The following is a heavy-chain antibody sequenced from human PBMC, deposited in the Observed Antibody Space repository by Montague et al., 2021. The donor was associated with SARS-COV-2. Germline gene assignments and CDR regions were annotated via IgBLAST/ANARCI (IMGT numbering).Heavy chain of an antibody. V-gene: IGHV4-34*01. CDR3: ARGLLRYFFD. CDR2: FNYTGST. D-gene: IGHD3-9*01. CDR1: GGSFSEYY. J-gene: IGHJ6*02. Sequence: SEILSLTCTVFGGSFSEYYWTWIRQSPGKGLEWIGEFNYTGSTNYNPSLKSRVTISVDTSKKHFSLKLTSMTAADTAIYYCARGLLRYFFDWGQGTTVTVSS.